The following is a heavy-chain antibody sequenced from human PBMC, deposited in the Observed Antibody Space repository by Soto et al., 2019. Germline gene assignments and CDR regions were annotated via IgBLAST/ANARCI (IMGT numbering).Heavy chain of an antibody. CDR3: ANTPVSWIQLWSPFTLRY. J-gene: IGHJ4*02. CDR1: GGSISSSSYY. V-gene: IGHV4-39*01. D-gene: IGHD5-18*01. Sequence: QLQLQESGPGLVKPSETLSLTCTVSGGSISSSSYYWGWIRQPPGKGLEWIGSIYYSGSTYYNPSLKSRVTISVDTSTNQFSLTLSSVTAADTAVYYCANTPVSWIQLWSPFTLRYWGQGTLVTVSS. CDR2: IYYSGST.